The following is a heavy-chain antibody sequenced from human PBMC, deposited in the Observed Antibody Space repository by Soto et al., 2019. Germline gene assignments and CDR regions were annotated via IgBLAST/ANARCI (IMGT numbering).Heavy chain of an antibody. CDR3: AKVLGNDRYWSSTSCYRGFDY. V-gene: IGHV3-23*01. Sequence: EVQLLESGGGLVQPGGSLRLSCAASGFTFSSYAMSWVRQAPGKGLEWVSAISGSGGSTYYADSVKGRFTISRDNSKNTLYLQMNSLRAEDTAVYYCAKVLGNDRYWSSTSCYRGFDYWGQGTLVTVSS. J-gene: IGHJ4*02. CDR2: ISGSGGST. D-gene: IGHD2-2*01. CDR1: GFTFSSYA.